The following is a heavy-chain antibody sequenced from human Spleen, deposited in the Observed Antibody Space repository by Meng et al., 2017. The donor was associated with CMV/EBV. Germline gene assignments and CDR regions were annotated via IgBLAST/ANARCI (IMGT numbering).Heavy chain of an antibody. CDR3: ARTLAVTGTSYSGY. V-gene: IGHV1-18*01. CDR1: GFTFDNFG. J-gene: IGHJ4*02. CDR2: ISAYTGNT. Sequence: PGFTFDNFGVFWMRQAPAQGLEWMGWISAYTGNTRYGQNFQGRLTRTTDASTTTVFMELRGLRSQDTAMYFCARTLAVTGTSYSGYWGQGTLVTVSS. D-gene: IGHD6-19*01.